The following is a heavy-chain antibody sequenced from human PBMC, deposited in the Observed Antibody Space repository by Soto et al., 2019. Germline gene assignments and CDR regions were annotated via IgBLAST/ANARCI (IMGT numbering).Heavy chain of an antibody. CDR3: ARGLTGYSSGWYVRGWFDP. J-gene: IGHJ5*02. D-gene: IGHD6-19*01. CDR2: IYYSGST. Sequence: NPSETLSLTCTVSVGSISSSSYYWGWIRQPPGKGLEWIGSIYYSGSTYYNPSLKSRVTISVDTSKNQFSLKLSSVTAADTAVYNCARGLTGYSSGWYVRGWFDPWGQGTLVTVSS. V-gene: IGHV4-39*01. CDR1: VGSISSSSYY.